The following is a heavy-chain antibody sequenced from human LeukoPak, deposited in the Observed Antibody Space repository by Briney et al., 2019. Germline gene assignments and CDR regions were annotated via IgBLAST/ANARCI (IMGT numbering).Heavy chain of an antibody. CDR1: GFTFSSYA. J-gene: IGHJ6*03. CDR2: ISESGDTT. CDR3: AKFVNYGSYYYYYYIDV. D-gene: IGHD3-10*01. V-gene: IGHV3-23*01. Sequence: GGSLRLSCAASGFTFSSYAMSWVRQAPGKGLEWVSTISESGDTTYYADSVKGRFTISRDNSKNTLYLQMNSLRAEDTAVYYCAKFVNYGSYYYYYYIDVWGKGTTVTVSS.